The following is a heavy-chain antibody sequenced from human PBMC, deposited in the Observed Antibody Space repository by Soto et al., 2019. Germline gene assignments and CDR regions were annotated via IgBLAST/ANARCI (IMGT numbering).Heavy chain of an antibody. CDR2: INPDTGAT. CDR3: ARVKYGNLRPPTSWFDP. CDR1: GYTFTAYY. V-gene: IGHV1-2*04. D-gene: IGHD3-10*01. Sequence: ASVKVSCKASGYTFTAYYIHWVRQAPGQGPEWMAWINPDTGATYSAPKFQGWVTVTSDTSINTSSMELSSLRSDDTAVYYCARVKYGNLRPPTSWFDPWGQGTLVTVYS. J-gene: IGHJ5*02.